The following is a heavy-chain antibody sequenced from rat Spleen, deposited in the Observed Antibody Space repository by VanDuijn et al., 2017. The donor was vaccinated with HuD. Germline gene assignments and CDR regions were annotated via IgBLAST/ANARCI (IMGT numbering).Heavy chain of an antibody. D-gene: IGHD4-3*01. V-gene: IGHV4-2*01. J-gene: IGHJ2*01. CDR3: VTEELGVRD. CDR1: GFNFNDCW. CDR2: INKDSSIK. Sequence: EVKLVESGGGLVQPGRSLKLSCSASGFNFNDCWMAWVRQAPGKGLEWIGEINKDSSIKKYNPSLKDKFSISRDNAQNTLYLQMNKMGSEDTAIYYCVTEELGVRDWGQGVMVTVSS.